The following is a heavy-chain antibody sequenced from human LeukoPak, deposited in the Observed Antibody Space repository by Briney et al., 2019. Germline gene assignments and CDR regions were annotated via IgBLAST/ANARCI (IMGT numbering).Heavy chain of an antibody. CDR2: MKGGGET. Sequence: GGSLRLSCAASGFSFTNYAMSWVRQAPARGPEWLSSMKGGGETFYADSVKGRFTLSRDNSKNTLYLQMNSLRAEDTAVYYCAKDNYLRVWLSGSSLFDYWGQGTLVTVSS. D-gene: IGHD3-10*01. V-gene: IGHV3-23*01. CDR3: AKDNYLRVWLSGSSLFDY. J-gene: IGHJ4*02. CDR1: GFSFTNYA.